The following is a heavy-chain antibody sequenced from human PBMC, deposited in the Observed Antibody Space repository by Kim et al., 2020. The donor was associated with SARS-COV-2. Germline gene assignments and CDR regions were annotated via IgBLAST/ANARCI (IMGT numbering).Heavy chain of an antibody. CDR2: IYYSGST. D-gene: IGHD2-2*01. J-gene: IGHJ2*01. CDR1: GGSISSYY. CDR3: ARDEYHSGFDL. Sequence: SETLSLTCTVSGGSISSYYWSWIRQPPGKGLEWIGYIYYSGSTNYNPSLKSRVTISVDTSKNQFSLKLSSVTAADTAVYYCARDEYHSGFDLWGRGTLVTVSS. V-gene: IGHV4-59*13.